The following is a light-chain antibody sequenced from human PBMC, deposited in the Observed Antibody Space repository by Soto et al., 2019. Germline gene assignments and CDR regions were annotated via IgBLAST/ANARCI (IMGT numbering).Light chain of an antibody. J-gene: IGLJ2*01. CDR3: QSYDSSRSGVV. CDR1: SSNIGAGYD. CDR2: GNS. Sequence: QAVVTQPPSVSGAPGPRVTISCTGSSSNIGAGYDVHWYQQLPGTAPKLLIYGNSNRPSGVPDRFSGSKSGTSASLAITGLQAEDEADYYCQSYDSSRSGVVFGGGTKLTVL. V-gene: IGLV1-40*01.